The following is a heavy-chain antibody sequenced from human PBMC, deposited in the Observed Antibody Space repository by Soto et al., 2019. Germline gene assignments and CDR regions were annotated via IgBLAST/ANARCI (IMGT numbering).Heavy chain of an antibody. J-gene: IGHJ4*02. CDR3: ARNGGSTWYYFDS. CDR2: VSHRGST. Sequence: SETLSLTCAVNGGSFTGYYGCWIRQSPGKGLEWIGEVSHRGSTNYNPSLKSRVTISIDTSKNQFSLKLNSVTAADTGMYYCARNGGSTWYYFDSWGQGTVVTVSS. V-gene: IGHV4-34*01. CDR1: GGSFTGYY. D-gene: IGHD6-13*01.